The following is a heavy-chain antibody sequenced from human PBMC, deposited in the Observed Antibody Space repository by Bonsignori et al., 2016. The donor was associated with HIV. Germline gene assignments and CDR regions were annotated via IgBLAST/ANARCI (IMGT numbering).Heavy chain of an antibody. CDR2: IYPGDSDT. Sequence: VRQMPGKGLEWMGIIYPGDSDTRYSPSFQGQVTMSADTSISTVYLQWSRMKASDTAMYYCARVGGGMNRHFEFWGQGTPVTVSS. V-gene: IGHV5-51*01. CDR3: ARVGGGMNRHFEF. J-gene: IGHJ4*02. D-gene: IGHD3-16*01.